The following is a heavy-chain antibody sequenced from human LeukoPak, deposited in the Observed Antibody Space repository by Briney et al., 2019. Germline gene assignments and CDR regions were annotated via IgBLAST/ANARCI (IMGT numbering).Heavy chain of an antibody. CDR3: AAVELATAYFDY. CDR2: INHSGST. V-gene: IGHV4-34*01. J-gene: IGHJ4*02. Sequence: PSETLSLTCAVYGASFSSSYWSWIRQPPGEGVEWLGEINHSGSTNYNPSLKSRVTISVDTSKNHFSLKLNSVTAADTGVYFCAAVELATAYFDYWGQGSLVTVSS. CDR1: GASFSSSY. D-gene: IGHD5-24*01.